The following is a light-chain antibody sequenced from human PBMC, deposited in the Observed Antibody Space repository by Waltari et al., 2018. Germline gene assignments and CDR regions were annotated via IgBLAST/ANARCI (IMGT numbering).Light chain of an antibody. CDR3: HSRDTISTRV. CDR1: SLRRYY. CDR2: GQD. J-gene: IGLJ3*02. V-gene: IGLV3-19*01. Sequence: SSELTQDPAVSVALGQTVRITCQGDSLRRYYASWYQQRPGQAPRLFLYGQDNRPSGITDRFSGSTSGDTASLTITGAQAEDEADYYCHSRDTISTRVFGGGTRLTV.